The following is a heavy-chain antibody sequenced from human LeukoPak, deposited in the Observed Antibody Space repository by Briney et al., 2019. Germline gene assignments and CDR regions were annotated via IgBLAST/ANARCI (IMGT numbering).Heavy chain of an antibody. D-gene: IGHD3-22*01. CDR3: ARFPYDSSGYYPDY. J-gene: IGHJ4*02. Sequence: ASVKVSCKASGYTFTGYYMHWVRQAPGQGLEWMGWISAYNGNTNYAQKLQGRVTMTTGTSTSTAYMELKSLRSDDTAVYYCARFPYDSSGYYPDYWGQGTLVTVSS. CDR2: ISAYNGNT. V-gene: IGHV1-18*04. CDR1: GYTFTGYY.